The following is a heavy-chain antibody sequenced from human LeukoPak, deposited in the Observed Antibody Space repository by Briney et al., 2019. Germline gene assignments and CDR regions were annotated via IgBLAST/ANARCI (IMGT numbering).Heavy chain of an antibody. CDR2: IYPGDSDT. D-gene: IGHD2-2*02. Sequence: GESLKISCKGSGYSFTSYWIGWVRQMPGKGLEWMGIIYPGDSDTRYSPSFQGQVTISADQSISTAYLQWSSLKASDTAMYYCARFLEDCSSTSCYRHLDVWGEGTTVTVSS. CDR1: GYSFTSYW. V-gene: IGHV5-51*01. J-gene: IGHJ6*04. CDR3: ARFLEDCSSTSCYRHLDV.